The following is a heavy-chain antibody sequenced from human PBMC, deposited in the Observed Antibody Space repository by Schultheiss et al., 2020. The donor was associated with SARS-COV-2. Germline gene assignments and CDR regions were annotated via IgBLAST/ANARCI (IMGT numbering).Heavy chain of an antibody. Sequence: GGSLRLSCAASGFTFSSYSMNWVRQAPGKGLEWVSSISSSSSYIYYADSVKGRFTISRDNAKNSLYLQMNSLRAEDTAVYYCARDRSYSSSTSCYTGIDYWGQGTLVTVSS. V-gene: IGHV3-21*01. CDR2: ISSSSSYI. D-gene: IGHD2-2*02. CDR3: ARDRSYSSSTSCYTGIDY. CDR1: GFTFSSYS. J-gene: IGHJ4*02.